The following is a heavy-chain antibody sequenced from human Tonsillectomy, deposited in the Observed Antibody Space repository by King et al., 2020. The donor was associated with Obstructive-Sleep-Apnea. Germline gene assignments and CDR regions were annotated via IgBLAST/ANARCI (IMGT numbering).Heavy chain of an antibody. Sequence: LQLQESGPGLVKPSETLSLTCTVSGGSITSSSHYWGWIRQPPGKRLEWIGNIYYSGSTSYNPSLRSRVTISVNTSKNQFSLKLTSVTAADTAVYFCARRRDLRGVVHFDYWGPETLVTVSS. V-gene: IGHV4-39*01. CDR3: ARRRDLRGVVHFDY. J-gene: IGHJ4*02. CDR1: GGSITSSSHY. D-gene: IGHD3-10*01. CDR2: IYYSGST.